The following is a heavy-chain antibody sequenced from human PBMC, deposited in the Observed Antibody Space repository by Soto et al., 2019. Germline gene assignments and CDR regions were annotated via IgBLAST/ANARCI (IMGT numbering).Heavy chain of an antibody. CDR2: IYYSGST. V-gene: IGHV4-30-4*01. J-gene: IGHJ5*02. Sequence: PSETLSLTCTVSGGSISSGDYYWSWIRQPPGKGLEWIGYIYYSGSTYYNPSLKSRVTISVDTSKNQFSLKLSSVTAADTAAYYCSRVCPVVPAAISWFDPWGQGTLVTVSS. CDR3: SRVCPVVPAAISWFDP. CDR1: GGSISSGDYY. D-gene: IGHD2-2*02.